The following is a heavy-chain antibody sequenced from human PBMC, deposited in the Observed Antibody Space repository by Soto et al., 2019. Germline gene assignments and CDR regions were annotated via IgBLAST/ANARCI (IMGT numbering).Heavy chain of an antibody. Sequence: QVQLVQSGAEVKKPGSSVKVSCKASGGTFSSYTISWVRQAPGQGLEWMGRIIPMLGIANYAQKFQGRVTITADKSTSTAYMELSSLRSEDTAVYYCATEGGYCRGGSCYTDYWGQGTLVNVSS. V-gene: IGHV1-69*02. CDR1: GGTFSSYT. CDR2: IIPMLGIA. D-gene: IGHD2-15*01. CDR3: ATEGGYCRGGSCYTDY. J-gene: IGHJ4*02.